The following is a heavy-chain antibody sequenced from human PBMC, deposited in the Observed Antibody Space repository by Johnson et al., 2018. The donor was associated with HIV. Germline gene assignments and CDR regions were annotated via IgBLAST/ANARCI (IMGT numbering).Heavy chain of an antibody. V-gene: IGHV3-11*04. CDR1: GFTFSDYY. D-gene: IGHD6-13*01. J-gene: IGHJ3*02. Sequence: QVQLVESGGGLVKPGGSLRLSCAASGFTFSDYYMSWIRQAPGKGLEWVSYIRSRGSTIYYADSVKGRFTISRDNSKNTLYLQMNSLRAEDTAVYYCAREGEGYSSSWYDAFDIWGQGTMVTVSS. CDR3: AREGEGYSSSWYDAFDI. CDR2: IRSRGSTI.